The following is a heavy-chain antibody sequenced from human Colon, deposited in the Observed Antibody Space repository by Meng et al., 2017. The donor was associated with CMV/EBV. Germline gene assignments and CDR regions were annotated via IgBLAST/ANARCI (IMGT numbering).Heavy chain of an antibody. D-gene: IGHD3-16*01. CDR2: ISNSGVYI. Sequence: GESLKISCATSGFTFSGYKMNWVRQAPGQGLEWVASISNSGVYINYADSVKGRFTISRDNAKNLLSLHLNSLRAEDTAVYYCARDRTVWVNFYYYAMDVWC. CDR1: GFTFSGYK. V-gene: IGHV3-21*01. J-gene: IGHJ6*02. CDR3: ARDRTVWVNFYYYAMDV.